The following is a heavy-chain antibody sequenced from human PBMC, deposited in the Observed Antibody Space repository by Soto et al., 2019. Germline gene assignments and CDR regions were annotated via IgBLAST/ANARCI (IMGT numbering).Heavy chain of an antibody. J-gene: IGHJ6*02. CDR1: GYSFTTYW. D-gene: IGHD1-1*01. Sequence: PGESLKISCKGSGYSFTTYWIDWVRQMPGKGLGWVGIIYPGDSDVRYSPSFQGQVTISVDKSTSTAYLQWNNLKASDTAIYYCARPQSLGSRYIGADVWGQGTTVTVSS. CDR3: ARPQSLGSRYIGADV. CDR2: IYPGDSDV. V-gene: IGHV5-51*01.